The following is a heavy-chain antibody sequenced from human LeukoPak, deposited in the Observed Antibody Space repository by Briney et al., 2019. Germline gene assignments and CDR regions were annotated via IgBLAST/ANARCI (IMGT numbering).Heavy chain of an antibody. V-gene: IGHV1-8*01. CDR3: ARATRGIVVVLAATNKYYFDY. Sequence: ASVEVSCKASGYTFTSYDINWVRQATGQGLEWMGWMNPNSGNTGYAQKFQGRVTMTRNTSISTAYMELSSLRSEDTAVYYCARATRGIVVVLAATNKYYFDYWGQGTLVTVSS. D-gene: IGHD2-2*01. CDR1: GYTFTSYD. CDR2: MNPNSGNT. J-gene: IGHJ4*02.